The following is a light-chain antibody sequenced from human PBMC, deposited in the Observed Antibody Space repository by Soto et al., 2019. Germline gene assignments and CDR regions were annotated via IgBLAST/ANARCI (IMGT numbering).Light chain of an antibody. V-gene: IGLV2-11*01. CDR2: DVS. CDR3: CSYAGGYTYV. J-gene: IGLJ1*01. CDR1: SSDVGTYNY. Sequence: QSVLTQPRSVSGSPGQSVSVFCTGTSSDVGTYNYVSWYQQHPGKAPKLMIYDVSNRPSGVPDSFSGSKSGITASLTISGPQADYDADYYCCSYAGGYTYVFGNGTKVTVL.